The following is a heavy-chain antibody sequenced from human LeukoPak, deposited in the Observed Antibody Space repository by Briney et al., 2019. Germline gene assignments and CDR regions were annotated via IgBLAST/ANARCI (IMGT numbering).Heavy chain of an antibody. CDR1: EYTFTSYD. CDR3: ARLQNRGYSGYGPDY. Sequence: ASVKVSCKASEYTFTSYDINWLRQATGQGLEWMEWMNPNNGNTDYPQKFQGRFTMTRNTSISTAYMQLSSLRSEDTAVYYGARLQNRGYSGYGPDYWGQGTLVTVSS. CDR2: MNPNNGNT. V-gene: IGHV1-8*01. D-gene: IGHD5-12*01. J-gene: IGHJ4*02.